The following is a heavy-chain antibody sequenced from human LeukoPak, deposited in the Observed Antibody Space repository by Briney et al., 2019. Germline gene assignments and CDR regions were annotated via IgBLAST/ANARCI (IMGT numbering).Heavy chain of an antibody. CDR1: GGSISSGSYY. Sequence: SQTLSLTCTVSGGSISSGSYYWRWIRQPAGKGLEWIVRIYTSGSTNYNPSLKSRVTISVDTSKNQFSLKLSSVTAADTAVYYCARSTYYDFWSGYFDYWGQGTLVTVS. D-gene: IGHD3-3*01. CDR2: IYTSGST. CDR3: ARSTYYDFWSGYFDY. J-gene: IGHJ4*02. V-gene: IGHV4-61*02.